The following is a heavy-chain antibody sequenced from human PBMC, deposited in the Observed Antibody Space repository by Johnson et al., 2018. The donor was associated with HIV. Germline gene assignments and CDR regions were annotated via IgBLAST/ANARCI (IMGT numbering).Heavy chain of an antibody. V-gene: IGHV3-30-3*02. D-gene: IGHD6-13*01. CDR1: GFTFSSYA. CDR2: ISYDGSNK. J-gene: IGHJ3*02. Sequence: QVQLVESGGGVVHPGRSLRLSCAASGFTFSSYAMHWVRQAPGKGLEWVAVISYDGSNKYYADSVKGRFSIFRDSSKNTLYLQMNSLRVEDTAVYYCAKCIWGSSLIDVFDIWGQGTMVTVSS. CDR3: AKCIWGSSLIDVFDI.